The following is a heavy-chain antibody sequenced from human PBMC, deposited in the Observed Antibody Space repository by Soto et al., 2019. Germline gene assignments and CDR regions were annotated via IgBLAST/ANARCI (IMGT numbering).Heavy chain of an antibody. CDR2: ISGSGGST. CDR3: AKDIYSSGSLYYFDY. CDR1: GFTFSSYA. J-gene: IGHJ4*02. Sequence: PGGSLRLSCAASGFTFSSYAMSWVRQAPGKGLEWVSAISGSGGSTYYADSVKGRFTISRDNSKNTLYLQMNSLRAEDTAVYYCAKDIYSSGSLYYFDYWGQGTLVTVSS. V-gene: IGHV3-23*01. D-gene: IGHD6-19*01.